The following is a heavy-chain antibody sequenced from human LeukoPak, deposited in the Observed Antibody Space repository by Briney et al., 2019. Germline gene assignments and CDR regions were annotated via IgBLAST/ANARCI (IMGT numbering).Heavy chain of an antibody. CDR3: ARGHTSGGSYHFDY. CDR2: IGTAGDT. Sequence: GGSLRLSCAASGFTFSSYDMYWVRQATGKGLEWVSAIGTAGDTYYPGSVKGRFTISRENAKNSLYLQMNSLRAGDTAVYYCARGHTSGGSYHFDYWGQGTLVTVSS. D-gene: IGHD1-26*01. J-gene: IGHJ4*02. V-gene: IGHV3-13*01. CDR1: GFTFSSYD.